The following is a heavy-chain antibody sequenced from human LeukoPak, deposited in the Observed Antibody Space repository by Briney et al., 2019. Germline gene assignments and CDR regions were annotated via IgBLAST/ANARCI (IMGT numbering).Heavy chain of an antibody. CDR3: ARARFGELLYAFDI. D-gene: IGHD3-10*01. CDR1: GFTFSSYW. Sequence: GGSLRLSCAASGFTFSSYWMSWVRQAPGKGLEWVANIKQDGSEKYYVDSVKGRFTISRDNAKNSLYLQMNSLRAEDTAVYYCARARFGELLYAFDIWGQGTMVTVSS. V-gene: IGHV3-7*01. J-gene: IGHJ3*02. CDR2: IKQDGSEK.